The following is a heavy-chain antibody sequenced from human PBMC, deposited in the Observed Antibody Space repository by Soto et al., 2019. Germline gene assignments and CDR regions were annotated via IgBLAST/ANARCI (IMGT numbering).Heavy chain of an antibody. D-gene: IGHD6-6*01. CDR1: GFSFSGYA. Sequence: ESGGGVVQPERSLRLSCAASGFSFSGYAMHWVRQAPGKGLEWVAVISYDGSNKYYGDSVKGRFTISRDNSKNTLYLQMNSLRADDTAVYYCAKDSYSSSSTVDYWGQGTLVTVSS. J-gene: IGHJ4*02. CDR3: AKDSYSSSSTVDY. V-gene: IGHV3-30*18. CDR2: ISYDGSNK.